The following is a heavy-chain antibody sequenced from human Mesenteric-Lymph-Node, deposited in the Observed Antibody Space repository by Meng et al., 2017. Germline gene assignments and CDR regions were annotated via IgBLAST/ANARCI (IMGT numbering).Heavy chain of an antibody. V-gene: IGHV1-8*02. CDR2: MNPNSANT. CDR3: ARGDYGDFAEPYGMDV. Sequence: ASVKVSCKASGYTFTSYDIYWVRQATGQGLEWMGWMNPNSANTDYAQKFQGRVTMTRHTSISTAYMELSSLRSEDTAVYYCARGDYGDFAEPYGMDVWGQGTTVTVSS. CDR1: GYTFTSYD. D-gene: IGHD4-17*01. J-gene: IGHJ6*02.